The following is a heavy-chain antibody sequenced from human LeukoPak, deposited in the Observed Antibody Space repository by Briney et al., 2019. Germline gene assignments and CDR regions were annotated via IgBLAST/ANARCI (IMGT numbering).Heavy chain of an antibody. V-gene: IGHV3-11*06. CDR1: GFTFSDYY. Sequence: GGSLRLSCAASGFTFSDYYMSWIRQAPGEGLEWVSYISSSSSYTNYADSVKGRFTISRDNAKNSLYLQMNSLRAEDTAVYYCARAPFSGTTSISFGIWGQGTMVTVSS. CDR2: ISSSSSYT. D-gene: IGHD1-1*01. CDR3: ARAPFSGTTSISFGI. J-gene: IGHJ3*02.